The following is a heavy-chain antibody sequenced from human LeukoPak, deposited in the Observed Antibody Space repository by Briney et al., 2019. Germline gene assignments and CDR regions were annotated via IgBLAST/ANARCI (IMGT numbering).Heavy chain of an antibody. CDR2: ISPSGDIT. J-gene: IGHJ1*01. CDR3: ARAPGVFLEYFQH. CDR1: GFTFSNHG. D-gene: IGHD2-2*01. Sequence: PGGSLRLSCAASGFTFSNHGMNWVRQAPGKGLEWVSGISPSGDITYYADSVKGRFTISRDNSKNTLYLEVISLRAEDTALYYCARAPGVFLEYFQHWGQGTLVTVSS. V-gene: IGHV3-23*01.